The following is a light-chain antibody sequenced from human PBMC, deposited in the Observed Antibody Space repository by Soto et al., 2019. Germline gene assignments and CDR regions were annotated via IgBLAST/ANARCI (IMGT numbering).Light chain of an antibody. V-gene: IGKV1-27*01. CDR1: QVISNF. CDR3: QKYNSSPRT. Sequence: DIQMTPSPSSLSASVGDRVTITCRAIQVISNFFAWYQQKPGKGPKLLMYAASTLQSGVPSRFSGSGSGTDFTITISSLQPEDVATSYCQKYNSSPRTFGQGTKVEIK. J-gene: IGKJ1*01. CDR2: AAS.